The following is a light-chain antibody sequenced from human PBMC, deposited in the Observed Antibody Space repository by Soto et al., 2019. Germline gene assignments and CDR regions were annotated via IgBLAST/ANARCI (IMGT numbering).Light chain of an antibody. V-gene: IGKV3-11*01. Sequence: EIVLTQSTATLSLSPGERATLSCRASQSVTSNYLAWYQQKPGQAPRLLIYGASSRATGIPARFSGSGSGTDFTLTISSLEPEDFAVYYCHQRQYWPPITFGQGTRLEI. CDR1: QSVTSNY. CDR3: HQRQYWPPIT. CDR2: GAS. J-gene: IGKJ5*01.